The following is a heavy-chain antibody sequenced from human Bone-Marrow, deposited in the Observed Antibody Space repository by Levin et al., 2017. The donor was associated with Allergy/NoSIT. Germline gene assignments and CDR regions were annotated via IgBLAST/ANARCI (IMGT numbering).Heavy chain of an antibody. V-gene: IGHV3-48*01. CDR2: IGGDNYTK. Sequence: GGSLRLSCDASGFTFSSYGIIWVRQAPGKGLEWVSYIGGDNYTKYYADSVKGRFTISRDNVKKSLYLQMNSLRGEDTAVYYCAREGSWSSTWLGHYYFDYWGQGTLVTVSS. CDR3: AREGSWSSTWLGHYYFDY. J-gene: IGHJ4*02. CDR1: GFTFSSYG. D-gene: IGHD6-13*01.